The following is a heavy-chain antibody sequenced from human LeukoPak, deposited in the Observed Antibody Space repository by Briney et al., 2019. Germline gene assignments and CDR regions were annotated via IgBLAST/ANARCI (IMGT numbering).Heavy chain of an antibody. D-gene: IGHD6-19*01. CDR1: GGSFSGYY. Sequence: SETLSLTCAVYGGSFSGYYWSWIRQPPGKGLEWIGEINHSGSTNYNPSLKSRVTISVDTSKNQFSLKLSSVTAADTAVYYCARGQWLGWFDHWGQGTLVTVSS. V-gene: IGHV4-34*01. CDR2: INHSGST. J-gene: IGHJ5*02. CDR3: ARGQWLGWFDH.